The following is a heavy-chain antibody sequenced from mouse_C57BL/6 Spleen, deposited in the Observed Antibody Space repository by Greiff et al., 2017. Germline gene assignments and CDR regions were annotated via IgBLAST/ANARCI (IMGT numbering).Heavy chain of an antibody. J-gene: IGHJ2*01. D-gene: IGHD2-3*01. CDR1: GFNFSDYG. CDR3: AGGLLGYFDY. CDR2: ISSGSSTI. V-gene: IGHV5-17*01. Sequence: VQLKESGGGLVKPGGSLKLSCAASGFNFSDYGMHWVRQAPEKGLEWVAYISSGSSTIYYADTVKGRFTISRDNAKNTLFLQMTSLRSEDTAMYYCAGGLLGYFDYWGQGTTLTVSS.